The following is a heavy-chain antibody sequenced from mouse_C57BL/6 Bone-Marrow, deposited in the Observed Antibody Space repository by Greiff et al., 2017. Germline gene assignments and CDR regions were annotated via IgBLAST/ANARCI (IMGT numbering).Heavy chain of an antibody. D-gene: IGHD1-1*01. CDR2: ISNLAYSI. CDR1: GFTFSDYG. J-gene: IGHJ4*01. V-gene: IGHV5-15*04. CDR3: ARQEDYYGSNAMDY. Sequence: EVKVEESGGGLVQPGGSLKLSCAASGFTFSDYGMAWVRQAPRKGPEWVAFISNLAYSIYYADTVTGRFTISRENAKNTLYLEMSSLRSEDTAMYYCARQEDYYGSNAMDYWGQGTSVTVSS.